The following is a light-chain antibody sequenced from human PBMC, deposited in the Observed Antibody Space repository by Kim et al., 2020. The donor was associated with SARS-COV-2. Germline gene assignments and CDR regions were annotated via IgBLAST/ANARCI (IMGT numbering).Light chain of an antibody. V-gene: IGKV3-15*01. Sequence: EIVMTQSPASLSVSPGERATLSCRASQSVSSSLAWYQQKPGQRPRLLLYGASSRATGVPARFSGSGSGTNFTLFISSLQSEDFAVYYCQHYNSWPRTFGQGTKVDIK. CDR3: QHYNSWPRT. CDR2: GAS. CDR1: QSVSSS. J-gene: IGKJ2*01.